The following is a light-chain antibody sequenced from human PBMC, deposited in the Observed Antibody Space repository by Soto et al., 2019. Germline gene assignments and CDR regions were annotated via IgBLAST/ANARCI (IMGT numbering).Light chain of an antibody. V-gene: IGLV2-14*01. CDR2: DVN. CDR1: SSDVGAYNY. J-gene: IGLJ1*01. Sequence: QSVLTQPASVSGSPGQSITISCTGTSSDVGAYNYVSWYQQRPGKAPKLMIYDVNNRPSGVSNRFSGSKSGNTASLTISGLQAEDEADYYCSSHTTSSTQVFGTGTKVTVL. CDR3: SSHTTSSTQV.